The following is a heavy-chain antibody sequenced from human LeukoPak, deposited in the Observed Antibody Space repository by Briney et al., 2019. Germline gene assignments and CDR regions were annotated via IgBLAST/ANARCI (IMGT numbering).Heavy chain of an antibody. Sequence: PGGSLRLSCAASGFTFSSYWMSWVRQAPGKGLEWVSVIYSGGSTYYADSVKGRFTISRDNSKNTLYLQMNSLRAEDTAVYYCARDSSGSYYLLDYWGQGTLVTVSS. J-gene: IGHJ4*02. D-gene: IGHD1-26*01. CDR1: GFTFSSYW. V-gene: IGHV3-66*01. CDR3: ARDSSGSYYLLDY. CDR2: IYSGGST.